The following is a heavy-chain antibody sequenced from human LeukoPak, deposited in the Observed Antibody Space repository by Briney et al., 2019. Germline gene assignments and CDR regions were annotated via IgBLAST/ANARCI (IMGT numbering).Heavy chain of an antibody. D-gene: IGHD6-19*01. CDR3: ASVRSAVAGTALDY. Sequence: ASVKVSCKASGYTFTGYYMHWVRQAPGQELEWMGWINPNSGGTNYAQKFQGWVTMTRDTSISTAYMELSRLRSDDTAVYYCASVRSAVAGTALDYWGQGTLVTVSS. CDR2: INPNSGGT. CDR1: GYTFTGYY. J-gene: IGHJ4*02. V-gene: IGHV1-2*04.